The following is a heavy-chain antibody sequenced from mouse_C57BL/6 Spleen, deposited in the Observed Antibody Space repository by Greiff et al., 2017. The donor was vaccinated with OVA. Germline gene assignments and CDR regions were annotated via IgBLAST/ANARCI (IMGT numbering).Heavy chain of an antibody. CDR3: ARDYDEGGYFDY. CDR2: ISYDGSN. J-gene: IGHJ2*01. V-gene: IGHV3-6*01. Sequence: DVQLQESGPGLVKPSQSLSLTCSVTGYSITSGYYWNWIRQFPGNKLEWMGYISYDGSNNYNPSLKNRISITRDTSKNQFFLKLNSVTTEDTATYYCARDYDEGGYFDYWGQGTTLTVSS. CDR1: GYSITSGYY. D-gene: IGHD2-12*01.